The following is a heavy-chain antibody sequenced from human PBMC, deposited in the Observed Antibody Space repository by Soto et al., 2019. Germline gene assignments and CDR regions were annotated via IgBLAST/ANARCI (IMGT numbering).Heavy chain of an antibody. Sequence: QVQLQEAGPRLVKPSQTLSLTCTVSGASITNDAFFWTWVRQHPEKGLEWLAYITYGGGIHYRPSLRGRLAVSIDKSKSQFSLIVRSVTAADTAVYFCAKMERTQLWLLVQNWGQGLLVTVSS. CDR1: GASITNDAFF. D-gene: IGHD5-18*01. CDR2: ITYGGGI. J-gene: IGHJ4*02. CDR3: AKMERTQLWLLVQN. V-gene: IGHV4-31*03.